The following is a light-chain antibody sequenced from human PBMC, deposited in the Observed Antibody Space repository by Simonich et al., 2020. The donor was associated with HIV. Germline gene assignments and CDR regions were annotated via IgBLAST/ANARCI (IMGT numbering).Light chain of an antibody. CDR2: EDN. J-gene: IGLJ7*01. Sequence: NFMLTQPHSVSESPGKTVTISCTRSSGSIARNYVQGYQQRPGSSPTTVIYEDNQRPSGVPDRFSGSIDSSYNSASLTISGLKTEDEADYYCQSYDSSNHVVFGGGTQLTVL. CDR3: QSYDSSNHVV. CDR1: SGSIARNY. V-gene: IGLV6-57*01.